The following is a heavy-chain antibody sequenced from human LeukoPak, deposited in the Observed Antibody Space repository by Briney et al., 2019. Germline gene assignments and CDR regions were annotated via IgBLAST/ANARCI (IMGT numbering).Heavy chain of an antibody. D-gene: IGHD5-12*01. CDR1: GFTFSDYY. J-gene: IGHJ6*02. CDR2: ISSSGSTI. Sequence: GGSLTLSCAASGFTFSDYYMSWIRQAPGKGLEWVSYISSSGSTIYYADSVKGRFTISRDNAKNSLYLQMNSLRAEDTAVYYCARARGSWVPEDYYYYYGMDVWGQGTTVTVSS. V-gene: IGHV3-11*01. CDR3: ARARGSWVPEDYYYYYGMDV.